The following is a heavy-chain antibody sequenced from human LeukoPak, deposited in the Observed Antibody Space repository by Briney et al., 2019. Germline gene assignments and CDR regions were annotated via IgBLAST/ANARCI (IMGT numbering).Heavy chain of an antibody. J-gene: IGHJ3*02. D-gene: IGHD1-26*01. Sequence: PGGSLRLSCAASGFTFSSYWMSWVRQAPGKGLEWVANIKQDGSEKYYVDSVKGRFTISRDNAKNSLYLQMNSLRAEDTAVYYCARDHEDIVGATTDAFDIWGQGTMVTVSS. CDR2: IKQDGSEK. V-gene: IGHV3-7*01. CDR1: GFTFSSYW. CDR3: ARDHEDIVGATTDAFDI.